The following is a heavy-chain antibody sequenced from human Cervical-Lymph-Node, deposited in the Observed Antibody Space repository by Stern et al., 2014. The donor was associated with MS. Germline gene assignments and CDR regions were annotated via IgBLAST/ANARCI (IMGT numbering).Heavy chain of an antibody. Sequence: VQLVESGGGLVQPGGSLRLSCVASGFNFSHYYMSWIRQSPGKGLEWVSYISPGGATTYYDDSLKGRFPISRDDAKNSLYLQMNSLRAEDTAVYYCARDQDGGDCNDSWGQGTLVTVSS. CDR2: ISPGGATT. CDR3: ARDQDGGDCNDS. CDR1: GFNFSHYY. D-gene: IGHD2-21*02. V-gene: IGHV3-11*01. J-gene: IGHJ5*01.